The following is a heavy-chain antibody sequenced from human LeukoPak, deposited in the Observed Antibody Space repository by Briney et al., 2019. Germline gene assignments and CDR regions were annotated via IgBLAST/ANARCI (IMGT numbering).Heavy chain of an antibody. CDR3: ARDAVRGGDCDL. CDR2: INEGGSEK. J-gene: IGHJ5*02. CDR1: GFSFTKYW. D-gene: IGHD2-21*02. Sequence: GGSLRLSCAPSGFSFTKYWMKWVRQAPGGGPEWLANINEGGSEKYHADSVRGRFTISRDNTKNSLYLQMNNLRAEDTAVYYCARDAVRGGDCDLWGQGTLVVVSS. V-gene: IGHV3-7*01.